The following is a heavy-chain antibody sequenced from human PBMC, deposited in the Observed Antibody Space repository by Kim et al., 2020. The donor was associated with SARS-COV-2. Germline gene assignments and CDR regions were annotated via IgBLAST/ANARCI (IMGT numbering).Heavy chain of an antibody. CDR3: ARDISAAMPEDYYYGMDV. V-gene: IGHV3-30*04. CDR2: ISYDGSNK. D-gene: IGHD2-2*01. Sequence: GGSLRLSCAASGFTFSSYAMHWVRQAPGKGLESVAVISYDGSNKYYADSVKGRFTISRDNSKNTLYLQMNSLRAEDTAVYYCARDISAAMPEDYYYGMDVWGQGTTVTVSS. J-gene: IGHJ6*02. CDR1: GFTFSSYA.